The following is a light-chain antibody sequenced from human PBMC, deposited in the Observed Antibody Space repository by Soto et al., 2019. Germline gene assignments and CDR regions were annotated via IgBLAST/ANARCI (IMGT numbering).Light chain of an antibody. V-gene: IGKV4-1*01. CDR2: SAA. Sequence: TSSPNSRSVCMDTRSTINCKSSQCVLYISNNNNYLAWYQQQPGQPPKLLIYSAATRDSGVPDRFNGNGSGTDFTLTIISRQEPDAAVYYYQQYYNAYRWTFGQGTKVDIK. J-gene: IGKJ1*01. CDR3: QQYYNAYRWT. CDR1: QCVLYISNNNNY.